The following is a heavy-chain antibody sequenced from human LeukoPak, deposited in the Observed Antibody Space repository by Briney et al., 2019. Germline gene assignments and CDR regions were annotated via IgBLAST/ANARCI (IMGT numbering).Heavy chain of an antibody. Sequence: SETPSLTCTVSDGAIAGYSWSWIRQAPGKGLEWIGYIYYSGDTNYNPSLKSRVTVSVDTSKNQFSLKLTSVTAADTAVYYCARGLFLSGYLDAFDIWGQGTVVTVSS. CDR2: IYYSGDT. CDR1: DGAIAGYS. CDR3: ARGLFLSGYLDAFDI. V-gene: IGHV4-59*01. J-gene: IGHJ3*02. D-gene: IGHD3-22*01.